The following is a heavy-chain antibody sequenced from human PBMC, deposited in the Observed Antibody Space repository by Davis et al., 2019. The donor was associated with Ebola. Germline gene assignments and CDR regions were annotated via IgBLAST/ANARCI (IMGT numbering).Heavy chain of an antibody. CDR3: ARERGYNCFDC. V-gene: IGHV3-48*03. Sequence: GESLKISCAASGFTFSSYEMNWVRQAPGKGLEWVSYISTSGNTKYYVDSVKGRFTISRDNAKDSLYLQMNSLRAEDTAVYYCARERGYNCFDCWGQGTLVTVSS. D-gene: IGHD5-12*01. CDR2: ISTSGNTK. CDR1: GFTFSSYE. J-gene: IGHJ4*02.